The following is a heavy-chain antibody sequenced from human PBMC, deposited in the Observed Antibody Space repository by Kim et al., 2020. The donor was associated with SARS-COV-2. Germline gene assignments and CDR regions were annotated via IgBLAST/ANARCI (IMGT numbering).Heavy chain of an antibody. J-gene: IGHJ4*02. CDR2: IYWNSEII. V-gene: IGHV3-9*01. CDR3: AKDPLFKYDVGSGSFDH. D-gene: IGHD3-10*01. Sequence: GGSLRLSCEASGFKFADYAMHWVRLLPGKGLEWVSGIYWNSEIIGYADAVKGRFTISRDNAKNSLYLRMNGLRTEDTALYYCAKDPLFKYDVGSGSFDHWGQGIRVTVSS. CDR1: GFKFADYA.